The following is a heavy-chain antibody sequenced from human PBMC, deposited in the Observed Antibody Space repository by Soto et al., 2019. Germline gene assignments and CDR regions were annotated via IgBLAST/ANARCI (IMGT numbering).Heavy chain of an antibody. J-gene: IGHJ4*02. Sequence: ASVKVSCKASGYSFIDYYIHWVRQAPGQGFEWMGRISPKSGGTNYAQKFEGRVTMTWDTSLNTAYMELSSLISDDTAVYYCARPPGYISDWYYFDLWGQGTLVTVSS. D-gene: IGHD3-9*01. CDR1: GYSFIDYY. CDR3: ARPPGYISDWYYFDL. CDR2: ISPKSGGT. V-gene: IGHV1-2*02.